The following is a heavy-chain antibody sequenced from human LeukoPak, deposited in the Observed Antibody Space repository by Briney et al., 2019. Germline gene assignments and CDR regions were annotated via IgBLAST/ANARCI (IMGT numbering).Heavy chain of an antibody. J-gene: IGHJ4*02. CDR2: ISYDGSNK. V-gene: IGHV3-30*18. Sequence: PGGSLRLSCAASGFTFSSYGMHWVRQAPGKGLEWVAVISYDGSNKYYADSVKGRFTISRDNSKNTLYLQMNSLRAEDTAVYYCAKDQVTMVRGVPPDYWGQGTLVTVSS. D-gene: IGHD3-10*01. CDR1: GFTFSSYG. CDR3: AKDQVTMVRGVPPDY.